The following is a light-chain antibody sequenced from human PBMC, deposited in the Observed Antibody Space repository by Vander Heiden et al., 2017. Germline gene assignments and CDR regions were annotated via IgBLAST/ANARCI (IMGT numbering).Light chain of an antibody. Sequence: AIRITHSPSSLSASTGHRVTITCRASQGISSYLAWYQQKPGKAPKLLIYAASTLQSGVPSRFSGSGSGTDFTLTISCLQSEDVATYYCQQYYSYPPWTFGQGTKVEIK. CDR2: AAS. CDR3: QQYYSYPPWT. CDR1: QGISSY. J-gene: IGKJ1*01. V-gene: IGKV1-8*01.